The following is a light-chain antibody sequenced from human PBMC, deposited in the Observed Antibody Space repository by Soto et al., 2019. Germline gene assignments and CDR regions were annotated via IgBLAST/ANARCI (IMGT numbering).Light chain of an antibody. Sequence: EMVLTQSPATLSLSPGDRATLSCRASQSIGTSLAWYQQIPGQAPRLLIYDASKRATGIPARFSGGGSGTDFTLTISSLEPEDFAVYYCQQRSNWLITFGQGTRLEI. V-gene: IGKV3-11*01. CDR2: DAS. CDR1: QSIGTS. CDR3: QQRSNWLIT. J-gene: IGKJ5*01.